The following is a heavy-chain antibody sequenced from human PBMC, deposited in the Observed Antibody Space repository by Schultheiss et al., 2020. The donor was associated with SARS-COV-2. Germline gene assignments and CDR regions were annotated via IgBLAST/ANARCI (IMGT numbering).Heavy chain of an antibody. CDR1: GFTFSSYW. J-gene: IGHJ4*02. CDR2: INSDGSST. V-gene: IGHV3-74*01. Sequence: GGSLRLSCAASGFTFSSYWMHWVRQAPGKGLVWVSRINSDGSSTSYADSVKGRFTISRDNAKNTLYLQMNSLRLEDTALYYCAKLGRSESSSRYVPPPPLDHWGQGTLVTVSS. D-gene: IGHD3-10*02. CDR3: AKLGRSESSSRYVPPPPLDH.